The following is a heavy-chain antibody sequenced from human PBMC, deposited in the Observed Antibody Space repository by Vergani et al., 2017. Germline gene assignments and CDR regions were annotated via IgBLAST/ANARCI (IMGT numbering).Heavy chain of an antibody. CDR1: GFTFSDHY. CDR2: ISSSGSSI. Sequence: QVQLVESGGALVRPGGSLRLSCAASGFTFSDHYMTWIREAPGKGLGWVSYISSSGSSIYYADSVKGRFTISRDNAKNSLYLQMNSLRAEDTAVYYCASEVGADKGYWGQGTLVTVSS. J-gene: IGHJ4*02. CDR3: ASEVGADKGY. V-gene: IGHV3-11*01. D-gene: IGHD1-26*01.